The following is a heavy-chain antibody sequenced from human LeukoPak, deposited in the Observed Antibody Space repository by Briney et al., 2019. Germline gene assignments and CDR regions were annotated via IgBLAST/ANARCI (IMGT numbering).Heavy chain of an antibody. J-gene: IGHJ2*01. Sequence: ASVKVSCKASGYRLRNHGISWVRQAPGQGLEWVGWIAADSGDIHGYTHYAEKLQGRASMTTDTSTDTAYMDLRSQTSDDTAVYYCARGSSPYNWYFDLWGRGTLITVSS. CDR2: IAADSGDIHGYT. V-gene: IGHV1-18*01. CDR3: ARGSSPYNWYFDL. CDR1: GYRLRNHG. D-gene: IGHD4-11*01.